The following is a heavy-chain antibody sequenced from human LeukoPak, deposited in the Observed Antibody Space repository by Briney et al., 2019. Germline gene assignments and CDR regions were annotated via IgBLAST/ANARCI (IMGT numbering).Heavy chain of an antibody. Sequence: SETLSLTCTVSGGSISSYYWSWIRQPPGKGLEWIGYIYNSGSTNYNPSLKSRVTISVDTSKNQFSLKLRSVTAADTAVYYCARDGVFGTFDPWGQGTLVTVSS. V-gene: IGHV4-59*01. CDR3: ARDGVFGTFDP. D-gene: IGHD3-10*01. J-gene: IGHJ5*02. CDR2: IYNSGST. CDR1: GGSISSYY.